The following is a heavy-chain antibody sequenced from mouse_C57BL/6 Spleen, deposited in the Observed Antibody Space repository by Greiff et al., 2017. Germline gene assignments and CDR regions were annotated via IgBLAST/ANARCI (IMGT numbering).Heavy chain of an antibody. D-gene: IGHD5-2*01. CDR3: ARFEYPLMDY. Sequence: QVQLQQSGAELARPGASVKMSCKASGYTFTSYTMHWVKQRPGQGLEWIGYINPSSGYTKYNQKFKDKATLTADKSSSTAYMQLSSLTSEDSAVYDCARFEYPLMDYWGQGTSVTVSS. CDR2: INPSSGYT. CDR1: GYTFTSYT. J-gene: IGHJ4*01. V-gene: IGHV1-4*01.